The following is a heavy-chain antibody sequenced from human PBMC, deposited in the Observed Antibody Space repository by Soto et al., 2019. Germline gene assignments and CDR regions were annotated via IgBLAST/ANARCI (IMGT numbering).Heavy chain of an antibody. CDR3: ARDRRIAAAGDAFDI. J-gene: IGHJ3*02. Sequence: SVKVSCKASGGTFSSYTISWVRQAPGQGLEWMGRIIPILGIANYAQKFQGRVTITADKSTSTAYMELSSLRSEDTAVYYCARDRRIAAAGDAFDIWGQGTMVTVSS. CDR1: GGTFSSYT. D-gene: IGHD6-13*01. V-gene: IGHV1-69*04. CDR2: IIPILGIA.